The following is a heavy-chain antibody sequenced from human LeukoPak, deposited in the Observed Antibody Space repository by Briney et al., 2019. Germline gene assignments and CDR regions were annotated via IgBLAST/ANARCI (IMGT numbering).Heavy chain of an antibody. CDR2: IHYSGST. J-gene: IGHJ4*02. CDR3: ARVPYSNYFDF. Sequence: PSETLSLTCTVSGGSVSSCSYYWSWIRQPPGKGLEWIGYIHYSGSTTYNPSLKSRVTISVDTSKNQFSLKLSSVTAADTAVYYCARVPYSNYFDFWGQGTLVTVSS. V-gene: IGHV4-61*01. D-gene: IGHD4-11*01. CDR1: GGSVSSCSYY.